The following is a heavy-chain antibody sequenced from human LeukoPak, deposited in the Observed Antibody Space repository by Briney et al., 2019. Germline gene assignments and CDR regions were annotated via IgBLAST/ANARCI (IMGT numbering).Heavy chain of an antibody. CDR1: GFTFSSYG. D-gene: IGHD6-6*01. Sequence: GGALRLSCAASGFTFSSYGMHWGRQAPGKGLEWGAFVRYDGSNKYYADSMKGRFTTSRHNAKNSLYLQMNSLRAEDTAVYYCARARAARFSTGAFDIWGQGTMVTASS. J-gene: IGHJ3*02. V-gene: IGHV3-30*02. CDR2: VRYDGSNK. CDR3: ARARAARFSTGAFDI.